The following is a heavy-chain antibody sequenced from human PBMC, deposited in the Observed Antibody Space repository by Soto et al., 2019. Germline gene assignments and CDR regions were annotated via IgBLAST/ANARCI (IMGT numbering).Heavy chain of an antibody. D-gene: IGHD2-2*01. V-gene: IGHV3-33*01. J-gene: IGHJ6*02. CDR3: ARDSLVPYGYGMDV. CDR1: GFTFRSYG. Sequence: QMQLVESGGGVVQPGRSLRLSCAASGFTFRSYGIHWVRQAPGKGLEWVALVWFDGSKKYYVDSVKGRFAVSRDNSKNTLYLQMNSLRVEETAVYYCARDSLVPYGYGMDVWGQGTTVTVSS. CDR2: VWFDGSKK.